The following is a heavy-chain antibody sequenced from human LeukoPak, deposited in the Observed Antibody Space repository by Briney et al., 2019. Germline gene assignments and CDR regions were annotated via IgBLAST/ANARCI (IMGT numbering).Heavy chain of an antibody. V-gene: IGHV1-2*02. CDR3: ARPYKKQLLTEFDY. D-gene: IGHD1-1*01. CDR1: GYTFTGYY. CDR2: INLNSGGT. J-gene: IGHJ4*02. Sequence: GASVKVSCKASGYTFTGYYMHWVRQAPGQGLEWMGWINLNSGGTNYAQKFQGRVTMTRDTSISTAYMELNSLRSDDTAIYYCARPYKKQLLTEFDYWGQGTLVTVSS.